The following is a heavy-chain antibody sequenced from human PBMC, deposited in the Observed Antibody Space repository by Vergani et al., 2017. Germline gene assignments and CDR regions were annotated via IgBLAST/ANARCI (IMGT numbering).Heavy chain of an antibody. CDR3: TTLSPNWAHW. D-gene: IGHD7-27*01. V-gene: IGHV3-15*01. J-gene: IGHJ4*02. Sequence: EVQLVESGGGLVKPGGSLRLSCAASGFSFSNASMTWVRQGPGKGLEWVGRIKSQIDGGTTAYAAPVKGSVTISRADSTNMLYLHMNSLKTEDTAVYYCTTLSPNWAHWWGQGTLGNVTS. CDR2: IKSQIDGGTT. CDR1: GFSFSNAS.